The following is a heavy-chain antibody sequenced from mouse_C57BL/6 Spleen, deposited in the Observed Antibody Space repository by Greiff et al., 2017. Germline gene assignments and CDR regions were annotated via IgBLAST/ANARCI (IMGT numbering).Heavy chain of an antibody. D-gene: IGHD2-5*01. CDR2: ISSGSSTI. Sequence: EVKLVESGGGLVKPGGSLKLSCAASGFTFSDYGMHWVRQAPEKGLEWVAYISSGSSTIYYADTVKGRFTISRDNAKNTLFLQMTSLRSEDTAMYYCARKEAYYSNWYFDVWGTGTTVTVSS. CDR3: ARKEAYYSNWYFDV. J-gene: IGHJ1*03. V-gene: IGHV5-17*01. CDR1: GFTFSDYG.